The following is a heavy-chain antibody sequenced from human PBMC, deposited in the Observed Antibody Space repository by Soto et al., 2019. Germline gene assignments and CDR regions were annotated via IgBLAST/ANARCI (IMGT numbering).Heavy chain of an antibody. CDR3: ARRHAYYYDSSGYAFDP. J-gene: IGHJ5*02. CDR1: GYSFTSYW. D-gene: IGHD3-22*01. V-gene: IGHV5-51*01. Sequence: GESLKISCKGSGYSFTSYWIGWVRQMPGKGLEWMGIIYPGDSDTRYSPSFQGQVTISADKSISTAYLQWSSLKASDTAMYYCARRHAYYYDSSGYAFDPWGQGTLVTVS. CDR2: IYPGDSDT.